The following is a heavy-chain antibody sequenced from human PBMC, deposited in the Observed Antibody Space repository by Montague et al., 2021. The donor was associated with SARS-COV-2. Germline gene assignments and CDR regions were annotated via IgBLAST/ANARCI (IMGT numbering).Heavy chain of an antibody. Sequence: SETLSLTCAVYGGSFSGNYWSWIRQPPGKGLEWIGEINHYGSTNYNPSLKSRVTMSVDTSKNQFSLKLSSVTAADTAVYYCARGLPVTTLFYYFGVDVWGQGTTVTVSS. CDR3: ARGLPVTTLFYYFGVDV. CDR2: INHYGST. D-gene: IGHD4-11*01. J-gene: IGHJ6*02. V-gene: IGHV4-34*01. CDR1: GGSFSGNY.